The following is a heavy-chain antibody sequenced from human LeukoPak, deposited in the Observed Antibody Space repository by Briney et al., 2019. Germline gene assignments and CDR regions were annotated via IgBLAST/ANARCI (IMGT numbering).Heavy chain of an antibody. CDR2: IYAGGST. J-gene: IGHJ4*02. V-gene: IGHV3-66*02. CDR1: GLTVSDNY. Sequence: GGSLRLSCAVSGLTVSDNYMTWVRQAPGKGLEWVSVIYAGGSTFYADSVKGRFTISRDNSKNTVYLQMNSLRAEDTAVYYCARDRSYDSSGYPFDFWGQGTLVTVSS. D-gene: IGHD3-22*01. CDR3: ARDRSYDSSGYPFDF.